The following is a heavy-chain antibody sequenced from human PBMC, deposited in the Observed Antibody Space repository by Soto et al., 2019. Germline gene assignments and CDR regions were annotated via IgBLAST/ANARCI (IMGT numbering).Heavy chain of an antibody. V-gene: IGHV3-30*02. CDR1: GFTFSSYG. J-gene: IGHJ4*02. Sequence: PGGSLRLSCAASGFTFSSYGMHWVRQAPGKGLEWVAVIWYDGSNKYYADSVKGRFTISRDNSKNTLYLQMNSLRAEDTAVYYCATLHQTRYGGYAGMGGEEYYFDYWGQGTLVTVSS. D-gene: IGHD5-12*01. CDR3: ATLHQTRYGGYAGMGGEEYYFDY. CDR2: IWYDGSNK.